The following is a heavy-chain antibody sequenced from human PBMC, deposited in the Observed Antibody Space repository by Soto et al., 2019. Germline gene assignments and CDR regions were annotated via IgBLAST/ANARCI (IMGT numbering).Heavy chain of an antibody. CDR1: GGSFSGYY. CDR2: INHSGST. Sequence: PSETLSLTCAVYGGSFSGYYWSWIRQPPGKGLEWIGEINHSGSTNYNPSLKSRVTISVDTSKNQFSLKLSSVTAADTAVYYCARADGFWSGYYFDDWGQGTLVTVSS. CDR3: ARADGFWSGYYFDD. J-gene: IGHJ4*02. D-gene: IGHD3-3*01. V-gene: IGHV4-34*01.